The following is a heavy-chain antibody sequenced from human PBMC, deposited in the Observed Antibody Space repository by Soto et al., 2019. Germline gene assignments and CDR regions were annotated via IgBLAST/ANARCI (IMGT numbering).Heavy chain of an antibody. D-gene: IGHD2-15*01. CDR3: ARDPATYYFDY. J-gene: IGHJ4*02. Sequence: PSETLSLTCTVSGGSISSYYWSWIRQPPGKGLEWIGYIYYSGSTNYNPSLKSRVTISVDTSKNQFSLKLSSVTAADTAVYYCARDPATYYFDYWGQGTLVTVSS. CDR2: IYYSGST. V-gene: IGHV4-59*01. CDR1: GGSISSYY.